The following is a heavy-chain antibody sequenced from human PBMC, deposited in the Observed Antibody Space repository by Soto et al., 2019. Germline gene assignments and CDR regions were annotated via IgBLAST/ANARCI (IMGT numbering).Heavy chain of an antibody. J-gene: IGHJ4*02. D-gene: IGHD2-15*01. CDR1: GFTSSSYD. Sequence: PGGSLRLSCAASGFTSSSYDMSWVRQAPGKGLEWVSAISHDGGVTYYADSVKGRLTISRDNSKNTLFLQVNSLRAEDTAVYYCAKRASGHQLYYFDYWGQGTLVTVSS. CDR2: ISHDGGVT. CDR3: AKRASGHQLYYFDY. V-gene: IGHV3-23*01.